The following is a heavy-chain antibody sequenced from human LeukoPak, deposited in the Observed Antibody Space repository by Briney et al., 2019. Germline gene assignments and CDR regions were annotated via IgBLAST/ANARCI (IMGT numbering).Heavy chain of an antibody. CDR2: ISYDGSNK. Sequence: GGSLRLSCAASGFTFSSYGMHWVRQAPGKGLEGVAVISYDGSNKYYADSVKGRFTISRDNSKNTLYLQMNSLRAEDTAVYYCAKDRGTFDWLSSDYYYYGMDVWGQGTTVTVSS. CDR1: GFTFSSYG. D-gene: IGHD3-9*01. J-gene: IGHJ6*02. CDR3: AKDRGTFDWLSSDYYYYGMDV. V-gene: IGHV3-30*18.